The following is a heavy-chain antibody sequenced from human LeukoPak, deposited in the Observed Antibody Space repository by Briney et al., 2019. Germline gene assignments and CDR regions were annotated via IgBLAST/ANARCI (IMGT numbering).Heavy chain of an antibody. V-gene: IGHV3-23*01. D-gene: IGHD3-10*01. Sequence: GGSLRLSCVASGFTFGNYAMSWVRQAPGKGLEWVSLVTGSGTTYYTDSVQGRFTVSRDNAKNTLFLQMNNLGAEDTAIYYCAKDRRYYYGSGSSLDFWGQGTLVIVSS. CDR2: VTGSGTT. J-gene: IGHJ4*02. CDR1: GFTFGNYA. CDR3: AKDRRYYYGSGSSLDF.